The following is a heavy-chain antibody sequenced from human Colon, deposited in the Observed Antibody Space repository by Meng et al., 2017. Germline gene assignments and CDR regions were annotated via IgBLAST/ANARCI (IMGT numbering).Heavy chain of an antibody. J-gene: IGHJ4*02. D-gene: IGHD3-16*01. V-gene: IGHV3-7*01. Sequence: GESLKISCAASGFTFSDYWMSWVRQAPGKGLEWVANINHDGTGKYYVDSVKGRFTISRDDAKNSLYLQMNSLRAEDTAVYFCARGLSKEMSRRVGAYFDSWGQGTLVTVSS. CDR2: INHDGTGK. CDR1: GFTFSDYW. CDR3: ARGLSKEMSRRVGAYFDS.